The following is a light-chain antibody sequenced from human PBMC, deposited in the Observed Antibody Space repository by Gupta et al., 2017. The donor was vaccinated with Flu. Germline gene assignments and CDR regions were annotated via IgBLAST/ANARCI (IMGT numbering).Light chain of an antibody. CDR3: QQYYRSPIT. CDR1: QSILHRSNNMNY. V-gene: IGKV4-1*01. Sequence: DTVMTQTLDSLALSLCERATPNCKSSQSILHRSNNMNYLVWYQQKPGQPPKALIYWASIRESGVPDRFSGSGYGTDFTLTISSLQAEDVAVYCCQQYYRSPITFGEGTKVEIK. J-gene: IGKJ4*02. CDR2: WAS.